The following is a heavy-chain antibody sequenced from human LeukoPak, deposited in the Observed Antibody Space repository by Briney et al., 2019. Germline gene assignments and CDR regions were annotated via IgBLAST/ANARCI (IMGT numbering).Heavy chain of an antibody. V-gene: IGHV3-7*01. CDR3: ARDQGFYGVPHFDY. Sequence: GGSLRLSCAASGFTFSSYWMSWVRQAPGKGLEWVANIKQDGSEKYYVDSVKGRFTISRDNAKNSLYLQMNSLRAEDTAVYYCARDQGFYGVPHFDYWGQGTLVTVSS. CDR1: GFTFSSYW. J-gene: IGHJ4*02. CDR2: IKQDGSEK. D-gene: IGHD2/OR15-2a*01.